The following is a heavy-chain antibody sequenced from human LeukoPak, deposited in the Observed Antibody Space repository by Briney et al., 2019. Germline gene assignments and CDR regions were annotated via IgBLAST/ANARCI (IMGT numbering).Heavy chain of an antibody. V-gene: IGHV4-39*01. J-gene: IGHJ6*02. D-gene: IGHD5-12*01. CDR1: GGSVTSSSNS. Sequence: PSETLSLTCTVAGGSVTSSSNSWGWIRQPPGKGLEWIGSVYYTGSTYYNPSLKSRVTISVDTSKNLFSLKVSSVTAADTAVYYCARVAWLYNGMDVWGQGTTVTVSS. CDR3: ARVAWLYNGMDV. CDR2: VYYTGST.